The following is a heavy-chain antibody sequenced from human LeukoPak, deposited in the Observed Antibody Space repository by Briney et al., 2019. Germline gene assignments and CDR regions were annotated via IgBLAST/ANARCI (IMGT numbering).Heavy chain of an antibody. Sequence: GGSLRLSCAASGFTFSGYTMNWVRQAPGKGLEWVSSISSSSSYIYYADSVKGRFTISRDNPKNSLYLQMNSLRAEDTAVYYCARDFAAAGIFDYWGQGTLVTVSS. CDR2: ISSSSSYI. V-gene: IGHV3-21*01. CDR1: GFTFSGYT. J-gene: IGHJ4*02. D-gene: IGHD6-13*01. CDR3: ARDFAAAGIFDY.